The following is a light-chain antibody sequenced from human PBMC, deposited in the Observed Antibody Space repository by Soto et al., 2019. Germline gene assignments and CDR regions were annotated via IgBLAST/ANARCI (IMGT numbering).Light chain of an antibody. Sequence: EIVMTQSPATLSVSPGERATLSCRASQSVSSNLAWYQQKPGQAPGLLIYGASTRATGIPARFSGSGSGTGFTLTISSLQSEDFAVYYCQQYNNWPITFGQGTRLEIK. CDR3: QQYNNWPIT. V-gene: IGKV3D-15*01. CDR2: GAS. CDR1: QSVSSN. J-gene: IGKJ5*01.